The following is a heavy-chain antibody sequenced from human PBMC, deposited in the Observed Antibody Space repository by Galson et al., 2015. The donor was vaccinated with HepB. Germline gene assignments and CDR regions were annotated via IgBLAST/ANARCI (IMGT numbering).Heavy chain of an antibody. Sequence: LSLTCAVYGGSVSDYYWTWIRQPPGKGLEWIGEIGEINHGGSTSFNPSLKSRVTMSLDASKNQVYLKLSSVTDADTAVYYCARGSEQLSDAFDIWGQGTMVTVSS. D-gene: IGHD6-6*01. CDR2: INHGGST. V-gene: IGHV4-34*01. CDR3: ARGSEQLSDAFDI. CDR1: GGSVSDYY. J-gene: IGHJ3*02.